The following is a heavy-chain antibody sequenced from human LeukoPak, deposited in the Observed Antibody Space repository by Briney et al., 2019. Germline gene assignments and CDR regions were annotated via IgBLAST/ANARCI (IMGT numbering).Heavy chain of an antibody. Sequence: GGSLRLSCTASGFTFSTYSMNWVRQAPGKGLEWVSYITSSSSTMFYADSVKGRFTISRDNSKNTLYLQMNSLRAEDTAVYYCARDPIGEYYYDSSGYYFDYWGQGTLVTVSS. J-gene: IGHJ4*02. CDR1: GFTFSTYS. CDR3: ARDPIGEYYYDSSGYYFDY. V-gene: IGHV3-48*01. D-gene: IGHD3-22*01. CDR2: ITSSSSTM.